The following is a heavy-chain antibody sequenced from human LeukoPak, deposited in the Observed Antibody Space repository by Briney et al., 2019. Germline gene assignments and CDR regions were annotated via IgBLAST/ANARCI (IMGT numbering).Heavy chain of an antibody. V-gene: IGHV4-38-2*02. CDR3: ARGQWELPY. CDR1: GYSISSGYY. D-gene: IGHD1-26*01. Sequence: PSETLSPTCTVSGYSISSGYYWGWIRQPPGKGLEWIGSIYHSGSTYYNPSLKSRVTISVDTSKNQFSLKLSSVTAADTAVYYCARGQWELPYWGQGTLVTVSS. CDR2: IYHSGST. J-gene: IGHJ4*02.